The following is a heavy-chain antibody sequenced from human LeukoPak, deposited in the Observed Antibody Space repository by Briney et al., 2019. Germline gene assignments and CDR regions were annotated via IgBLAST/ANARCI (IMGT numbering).Heavy chain of an antibody. CDR2: INPSGGRT. CDR3: ARGGTVLRPNSPYDY. J-gene: IGHJ4*02. Sequence: ASVKVSCKASGYTFTSYDINWVRQAPGQGLEWMGIINPSGGRTSYAQKFQGRVTMTRDTSTSTVYMELSSLRSDDTAVYYCARGGTVLRPNSPYDYWGQGTLVTVSS. D-gene: IGHD4-17*01. CDR1: GYTFTSYD. V-gene: IGHV1-46*01.